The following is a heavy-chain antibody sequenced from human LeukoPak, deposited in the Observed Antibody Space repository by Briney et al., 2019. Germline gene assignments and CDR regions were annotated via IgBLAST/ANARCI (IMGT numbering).Heavy chain of an antibody. V-gene: IGHV3-23*01. J-gene: IGHJ4*02. CDR3: ATDFGSSDNGF. D-gene: IGHD2-15*01. CDR2: IGGSGVST. Sequence: PGGSLRLSCAASGFTFSDYAMSWVRQAPGKGLEWVSSIGGSGVSTYYADSVKGRFTISRDNSKNTLYLQMNSLRVVDTAVYYCATDFGSSDNGFWGQGALVTVSS. CDR1: GFTFSDYA.